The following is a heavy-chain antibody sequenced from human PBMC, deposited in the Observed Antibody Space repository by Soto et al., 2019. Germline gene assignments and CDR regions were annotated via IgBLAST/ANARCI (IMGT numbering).Heavy chain of an antibody. D-gene: IGHD5-12*01. CDR1: GYTFTDYY. CDR2: VNPDSGDT. J-gene: IGHJ4*02. Sequence: QVQLVQSGAEVKKPGASVKVSCKASGYTFTDYYMHWVRQTPGQGLGWMGWVNPDSGDTNYAQKFQGWVTVTRDTSSSTAYMELSRLTSDDTAVYYCARGVDIVATTYFDYWGQGTLVTVSS. CDR3: ARGVDIVATTYFDY. V-gene: IGHV1-2*04.